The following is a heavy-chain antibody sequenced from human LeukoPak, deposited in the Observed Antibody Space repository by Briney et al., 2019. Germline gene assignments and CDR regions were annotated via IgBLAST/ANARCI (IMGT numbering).Heavy chain of an antibody. D-gene: IGHD3-10*01. CDR3: ARFNVVRGCYYFHY. CDR2: INHSRST. J-gene: IGHJ4*02. CDR1: GRSFRGYY. V-gene: IGHV4-34*01. Sequence: WETLSLTCAVYGRSFRGYYWRWIRQPPGKGLGWIGEINHSRSTNYNPSLKSRATISVDTSKDQYPEKLSAVPAANSAVCYCARFNVVRGCYYFHYWGQGRLVTVSS.